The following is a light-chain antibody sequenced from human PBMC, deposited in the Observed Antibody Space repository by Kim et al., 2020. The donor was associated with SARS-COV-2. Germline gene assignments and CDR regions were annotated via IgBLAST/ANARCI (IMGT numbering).Light chain of an antibody. V-gene: IGLV4-69*01. CDR1: SGHSSYA. J-gene: IGLJ3*02. Sequence: QPVLTQSPSASASLGASVQLTCILSSGHSSYAIAWHQQQPGKGPRFLMKVNRDGSHIKGDGIPDRFSGSTSGAERYLTISSLQPEDEAAYYCQTWDTGIRVFGGGTQLTVL. CDR3: QTWDTGIRV. CDR2: VNRDGSH.